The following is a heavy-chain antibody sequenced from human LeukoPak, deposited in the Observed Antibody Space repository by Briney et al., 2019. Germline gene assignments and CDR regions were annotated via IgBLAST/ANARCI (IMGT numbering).Heavy chain of an antibody. Sequence: SETLSLTCTVSGGSISSYYWSWIRQPPGKGLEWIGYIYYSGSTNYNPSLKSRVTISVDTSKNQFSLKLSSVTAADTAVYYCAGKYYYDTSGYFYVDWWGQGTLVTVSS. CDR3: AGKYYYDTSGYFYVDW. CDR2: IYYSGST. V-gene: IGHV4-59*12. CDR1: GGSISSYY. D-gene: IGHD3-22*01. J-gene: IGHJ4*02.